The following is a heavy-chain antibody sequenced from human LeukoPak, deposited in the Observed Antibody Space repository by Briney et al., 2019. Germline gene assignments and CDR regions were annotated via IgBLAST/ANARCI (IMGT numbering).Heavy chain of an antibody. D-gene: IGHD3-3*02. Sequence: SQTLSLTCTVSGGSISSGDYYWSWIRQPPGKGLEWIGYIYYSGSTYYNPSLKSRVTISVDTSKNQFSLKLSSVTAADTAVYYCARDLIFGVVKAFDIWGQGTMVTVSS. J-gene: IGHJ3*02. V-gene: IGHV4-30-4*08. CDR2: IYYSGST. CDR3: ARDLIFGVVKAFDI. CDR1: GGSISSGDYY.